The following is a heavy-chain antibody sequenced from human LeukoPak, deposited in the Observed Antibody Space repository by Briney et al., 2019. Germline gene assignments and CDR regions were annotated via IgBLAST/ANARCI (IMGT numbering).Heavy chain of an antibody. CDR3: ARALGIVAALDYYYMDV. V-gene: IGHV4-39*01. J-gene: IGHJ6*03. D-gene: IGHD5-12*01. CDR2: IYYTGNT. Sequence: SETLSLTCTVSGGSISSSNYYWGWIRQPPGKGLEWIGNIYYTGNTYYNPSLKSRVTISVDTSKNLFSLNLTSVTAADAAVYYCARALGIVAALDYYYMDVWGKGTTVTVSS. CDR1: GGSISSSNYY.